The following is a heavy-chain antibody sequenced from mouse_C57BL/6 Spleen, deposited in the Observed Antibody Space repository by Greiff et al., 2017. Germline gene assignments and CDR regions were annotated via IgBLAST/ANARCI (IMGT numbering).Heavy chain of an antibody. CDR1: GYTFTSYW. D-gene: IGHD1-1*01. J-gene: IGHJ1*03. CDR3: ARTTVVPYRYFDV. V-gene: IGHV1-61*01. CDR2: IYPSDSET. Sequence: QVQLQQPGAELVRPGSSVKLSCKASGYTFTSYWLAWVKQRPGQGLEWIGNIYPSDSETHYNQKFKDKATLTVDKSSITAYMQLSSLTSEDSAVYYCARTTVVPYRYFDVWGTGTTVTVSS.